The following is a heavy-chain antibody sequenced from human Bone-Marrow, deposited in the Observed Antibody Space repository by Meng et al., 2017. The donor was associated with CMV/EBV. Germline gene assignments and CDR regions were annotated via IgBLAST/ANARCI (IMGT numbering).Heavy chain of an antibody. J-gene: IGHJ4*02. Sequence: GSLRLSCTVSGGSISSSSYYWGWIRQPPGKGLEWIGSIYYSGSTYYNTSLKSRVTISVDTSKNQFSLKLSSVTAADTAVYYCARSWSSGWYYFDYWGQGTLVTVSS. CDR2: IYYSGST. D-gene: IGHD6-19*01. CDR3: ARSWSSGWYYFDY. CDR1: GGSISSSSYY. V-gene: IGHV4-39*07.